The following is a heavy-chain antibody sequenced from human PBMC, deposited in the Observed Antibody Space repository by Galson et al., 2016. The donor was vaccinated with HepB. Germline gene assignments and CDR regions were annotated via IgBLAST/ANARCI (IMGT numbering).Heavy chain of an antibody. CDR3: ARDCDYICYTEASGFDF. J-gene: IGHJ4*02. Sequence: SLRLSCAASGFAFSSYSMNWVRQAPGKGLEWVSYISSRSSTQYYADSVKGRFTISRDNVQNSLSLHMNSVRAEDTAVYYCARDCDYICYTEASGFDFWGQGTLVTVSS. CDR2: ISSRSSTQ. CDR1: GFAFSSYS. V-gene: IGHV3-48*01. D-gene: IGHD2-8*01.